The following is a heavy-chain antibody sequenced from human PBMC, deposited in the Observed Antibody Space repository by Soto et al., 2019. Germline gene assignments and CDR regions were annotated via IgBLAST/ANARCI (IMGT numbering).Heavy chain of an antibody. CDR3: ASSGRDLGSSSPKGKNYYSYYGLAV. V-gene: IGHV4-59*01. CDR1: GGSISSYY. Sequence: SETLSLTCTVSGGSISSYYWSWIRQPPGKGLEWIGYIYYSGNTNYNPSLKSRVTISVDTSKNQVSLKVYSVTAADTALYYCASSGRDLGSSSPKGKNYYSYYGLAVWGQGTTVTVSS. J-gene: IGHJ6*02. D-gene: IGHD6-13*01. CDR2: IYYSGNT.